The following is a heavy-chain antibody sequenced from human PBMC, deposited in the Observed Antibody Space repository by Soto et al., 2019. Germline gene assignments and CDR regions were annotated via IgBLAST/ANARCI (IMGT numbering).Heavy chain of an antibody. J-gene: IGHJ4*02. CDR2: ISAYNGNT. CDR1: GYTFTSYG. V-gene: IGHV1-18*01. D-gene: IGHD6-6*01. Sequence: GASVKVSCKASGYTFTSYGISWVRQAPGQGLEWMGWISAYNGNTNYAQKLQGRVTMTTDTSTSTAYMELRSLRSDDTAVYYCARAPATRIAARPGPLPIWGQGTLVTVSS. CDR3: ARAPATRIAARPGPLPI.